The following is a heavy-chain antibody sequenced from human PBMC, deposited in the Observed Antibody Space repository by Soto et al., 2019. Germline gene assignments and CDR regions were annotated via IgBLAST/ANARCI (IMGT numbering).Heavy chain of an antibody. D-gene: IGHD3-10*01. J-gene: IGHJ6*02. Sequence: QVQLVQSGAEVKKPGSSVKVSCKASGGTFSNYAFTWVRQAPGQGLERVGGIIPIFGPANYAQNFQGRVTITADIFASTIYMELSSLTSEDTAVYYCARAFESGGFYYGMDVWGQGTTVTVSS. CDR1: GGTFSNYA. CDR3: ARAFESGGFYYGMDV. CDR2: IIPIFGPA. V-gene: IGHV1-69*14.